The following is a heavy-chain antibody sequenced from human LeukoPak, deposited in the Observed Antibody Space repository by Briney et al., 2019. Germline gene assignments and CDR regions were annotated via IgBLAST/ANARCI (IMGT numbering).Heavy chain of an antibody. V-gene: IGHV1-2*02. CDR3: ARDRLTGASAGTLYWFDP. CDR2: INPNSGAT. J-gene: IGHJ5*02. D-gene: IGHD6-13*01. CDR1: AYTFTAYY. Sequence: GASVKVSCKASAYTFTAYYIHWVRQAPGQGLEWMGWINPNSGATNYAQKLQGRVTMTRDTSISTAYMELSRLKSDGTAVYYCARDRLTGASAGTLYWFDPWGQGTLVTVSS.